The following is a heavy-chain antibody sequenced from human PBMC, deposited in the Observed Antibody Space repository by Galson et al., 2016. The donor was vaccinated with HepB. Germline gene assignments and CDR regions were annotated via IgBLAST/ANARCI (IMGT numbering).Heavy chain of an antibody. V-gene: IGHV3-23*01. D-gene: IGHD3-3*01. J-gene: IGHJ1*01. CDR2: ISGSGSST. CDR3: ARDGVRWSPVEYFHH. Sequence: SLRLSCAASGFTFSNFGMSWVRQAPGKGLEWVSLISGSGSSTSYADSVEGRFTISRDNSKNTLYLQMSSLSPDDTAVCYCARDGVRWSPVEYFHHWGQGTLVSVSS. CDR1: GFTFSNFG.